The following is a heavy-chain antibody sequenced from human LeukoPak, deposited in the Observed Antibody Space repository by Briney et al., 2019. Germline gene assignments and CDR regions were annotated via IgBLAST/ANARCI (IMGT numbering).Heavy chain of an antibody. V-gene: IGHV3-11*04. D-gene: IGHD1-1*01. J-gene: IGHJ3*02. CDR1: GFTVNCNS. CDR3: ARGGHDPGIPFDI. Sequence: GGSLRLSCAASGFTVNCNSMGWARQAPGKGLEWVSYISSRGSAIYYADSVKGRFTISRDNAKNSLYLQMNSLRADDTAVYYCARGGHDPGIPFDIWGQGTMVTVSS. CDR2: ISSRGSAI.